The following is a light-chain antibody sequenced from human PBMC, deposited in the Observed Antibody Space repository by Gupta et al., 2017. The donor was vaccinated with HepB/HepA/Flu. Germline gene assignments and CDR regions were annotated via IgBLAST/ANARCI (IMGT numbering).Light chain of an antibody. Sequence: EIVLTQSPGTLSLSPGERASLSCRARQSISYNYLAWYQQKPGRAPRLLIYGASNRRTGVPDRFSGSGSGTEFTLTISRREPEDFAVYYCQRQGSSLYTFGQGTKLDIK. CDR2: GAS. V-gene: IGKV3-20*01. CDR3: QRQGSSLYT. J-gene: IGKJ2*01. CDR1: QSISYNY.